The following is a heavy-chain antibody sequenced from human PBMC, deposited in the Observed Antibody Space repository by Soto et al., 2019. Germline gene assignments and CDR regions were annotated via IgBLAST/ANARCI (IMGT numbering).Heavy chain of an antibody. V-gene: IGHV3-74*01. CDR1: GFSFTHSR. J-gene: IGHJ4*02. Sequence: PGGSLRLSSADSGFSFTHSRVHWVSQVPGKGLEWVCRVNADGSSTNYAGFAKGRFTISRDNSKNTAYLEMNNLRVDDTALYYCAKAGDWNYVFDFWGQGTSVTVSS. CDR2: VNADGSST. D-gene: IGHD1-7*01. CDR3: AKAGDWNYVFDF.